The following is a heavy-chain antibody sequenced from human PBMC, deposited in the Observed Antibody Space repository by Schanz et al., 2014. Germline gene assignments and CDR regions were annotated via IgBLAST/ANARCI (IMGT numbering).Heavy chain of an antibody. CDR1: GFTFTNYA. CDR3: AKVAPAATYLDS. D-gene: IGHD2-2*01. CDR2: ISSNGGSL. V-gene: IGHV3-23*04. J-gene: IGHJ4*02. Sequence: VHLVESGGGLVKPGGSLRLSCAASGFTFTNYAMTWVRQAPGKGLQYVSTISSNGGSLNYADSVKGRFTISRDNLKNTVYLQMNSLSAEDTAVYYCAKVAPAATYLDSWGLGTLVTVSS.